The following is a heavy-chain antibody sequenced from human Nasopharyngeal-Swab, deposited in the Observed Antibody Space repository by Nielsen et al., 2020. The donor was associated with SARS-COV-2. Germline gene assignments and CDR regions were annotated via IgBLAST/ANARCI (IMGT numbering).Heavy chain of an antibody. V-gene: IGHV3-7*01. J-gene: IGHJ4*02. CDR2: IKQDGSEK. Sequence: GESLKISCAASGFTFSSYWMSWDRQAPGKGLEWVANIKQDGSEKYYVDSVKGRFTISRDNAKNSLYLQMNSLRAEDTAVYYCARDQFSASSGWDYWGQGTLVTVSS. CDR1: GFTFSSYW. CDR3: ARDQFSASSGWDY. D-gene: IGHD6-19*01.